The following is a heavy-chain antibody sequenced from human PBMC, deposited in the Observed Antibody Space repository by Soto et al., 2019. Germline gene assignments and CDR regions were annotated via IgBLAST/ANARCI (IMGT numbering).Heavy chain of an antibody. Sequence: GGSLRLSCAASGFTFSSYEMNWVRQAPGKGLEWVSYISSSGSTIYYADSVKGRFTISRDNAKNSLYLQMNSLRAEDTAVYYCAHEDIAAAVTYGMDVWGQGTTVTVTS. CDR1: GFTFSSYE. CDR2: ISSSGSTI. V-gene: IGHV3-48*03. J-gene: IGHJ6*02. CDR3: AHEDIAAAVTYGMDV. D-gene: IGHD6-13*01.